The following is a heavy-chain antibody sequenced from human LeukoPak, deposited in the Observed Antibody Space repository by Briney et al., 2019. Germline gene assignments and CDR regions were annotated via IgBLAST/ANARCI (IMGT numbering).Heavy chain of an antibody. J-gene: IGHJ4*02. CDR3: VRGGQVWSGYCPLDY. CDR1: GYTFTGYY. CDR2: INPNSGGT. D-gene: IGHD3-3*01. Sequence: ASVKVSCKASGYTFTGYYMHWVRQAPGQGLEWMGWINPNSGGTNYAQKFQGRVTMTRDTSISTAYMALSRLRSDDTAVYYCVRGGQVWSGYCPLDYWGQGTLVTVSS. V-gene: IGHV1-2*02.